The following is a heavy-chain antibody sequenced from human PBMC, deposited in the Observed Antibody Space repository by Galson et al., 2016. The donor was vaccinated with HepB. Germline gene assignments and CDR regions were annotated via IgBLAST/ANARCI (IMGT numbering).Heavy chain of an antibody. Sequence: QSGAEVKKPGDSLRISCQASGYTFSTHVIIWVRQMPGKGLEWMGTIHPSDSLTYYSPSFQGRVSFSLDESLNTAYLHWSSLKASDSAIYYCARRDSGYNWFDSWGQGTLLTVSS. CDR3: ARRDSGYNWFDS. CDR2: IHPSDSLT. J-gene: IGHJ5*01. D-gene: IGHD6-19*01. V-gene: IGHV5-10-1*01. CDR1: GYTFSTHV.